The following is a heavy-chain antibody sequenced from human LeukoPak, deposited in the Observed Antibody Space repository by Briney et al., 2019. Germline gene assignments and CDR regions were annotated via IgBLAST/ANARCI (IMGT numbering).Heavy chain of an antibody. D-gene: IGHD3-9*01. CDR2: IIPIFGTA. V-gene: IGHV1-69*01. J-gene: IGHJ4*02. CDR3: ARDLFYDILTGD. Sequence: GSSVKVSCKASGGTFSSYAISWVRQAPGQGLEWMGGIIPIFGTANYAQKFQGGVTITADESTSTAYMELSSLRSEDTAVYYCARDLFYDILTGDWGQGTLVTVSS. CDR1: GGTFSSYA.